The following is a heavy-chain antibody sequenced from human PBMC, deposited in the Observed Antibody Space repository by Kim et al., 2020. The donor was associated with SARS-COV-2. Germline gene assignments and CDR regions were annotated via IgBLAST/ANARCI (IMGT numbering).Heavy chain of an antibody. CDR3: TKGRVGATTYFDY. CDR1: GFTFSSYA. D-gene: IGHD1-26*01. J-gene: IGHJ4*02. Sequence: GGSLRLSCAASGFTFSSYAMSWVRQAPGKGLEWVSVISGSGGTTYYADSVKGRFTISRDNSKNTLYLQMNSLRAEDTVVYYCTKGRVGATTYFDYWGQGTLVTVSS. CDR2: ISGSGGTT. V-gene: IGHV3-23*01.